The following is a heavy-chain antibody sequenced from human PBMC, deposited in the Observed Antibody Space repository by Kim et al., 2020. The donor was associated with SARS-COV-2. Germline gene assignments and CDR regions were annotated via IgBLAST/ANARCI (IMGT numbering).Heavy chain of an antibody. CDR2: INGDGSFT. Sequence: GGSLRLSCAASEVTLSKYWMHWVRQAPGSGLVCVSCINGDGSFTSHADSVKGRFTISRDNAKNTLYLQMNSLRVDDTAVYYCVRDSSGSYWGQGTLVTVSS. CDR3: VRDSSGSY. D-gene: IGHD3-22*01. V-gene: IGHV3-74*01. J-gene: IGHJ4*02. CDR1: EVTLSKYW.